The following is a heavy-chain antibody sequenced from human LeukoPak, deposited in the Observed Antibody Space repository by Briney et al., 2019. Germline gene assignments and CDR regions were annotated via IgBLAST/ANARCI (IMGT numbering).Heavy chain of an antibody. J-gene: IGHJ4*02. CDR2: ISSSGSTI. CDR1: GFTFSSYN. V-gene: IGHV3-48*02. CDR3: ARYGSGWGFDY. D-gene: IGHD6-19*01. Sequence: GESLKISCAASGFTFSSYNMNWVRQAPGKGLEWVSYISSSGSTIYYADSVKGRFTISRDNAKNSLYLQMNSLRDDDTAVYFCARYGSGWGFDYWGQGTLVTVSS.